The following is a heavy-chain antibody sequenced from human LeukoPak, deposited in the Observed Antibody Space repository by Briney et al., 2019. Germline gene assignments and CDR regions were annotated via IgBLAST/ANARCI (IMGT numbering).Heavy chain of an antibody. V-gene: IGHV3-30-3*01. CDR2: ISYDGNTI. CDR1: EFPFSNYA. J-gene: IGHJ4*02. D-gene: IGHD4-11*01. Sequence: GSLRLSCAASEFPFSNYALHWVRQAPGKGLQWVAVISYDGNTIHYADSVKGRFIISRDTSKNTLYLQMNSLRAEDTAVYYCARSGGLQKFDYWGQGTLVTVSS. CDR3: ARSGGLQKFDY.